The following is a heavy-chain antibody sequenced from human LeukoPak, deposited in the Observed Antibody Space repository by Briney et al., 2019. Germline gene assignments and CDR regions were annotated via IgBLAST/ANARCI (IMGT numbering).Heavy chain of an antibody. CDR1: GYTFTSYG. CDR2: ISAYNGNT. Sequence: VASVKVSCKASGYTFTSYGISWVRQAPGQGLEWMGWISAYNGNTNYAQKLQGRVTMTTDTSTSTAYMELRSLRSDDTAVYYCAVYYYDSSEDASDIWGQGTMVTVSS. J-gene: IGHJ3*02. V-gene: IGHV1-18*01. D-gene: IGHD3-22*01. CDR3: AVYYYDSSEDASDI.